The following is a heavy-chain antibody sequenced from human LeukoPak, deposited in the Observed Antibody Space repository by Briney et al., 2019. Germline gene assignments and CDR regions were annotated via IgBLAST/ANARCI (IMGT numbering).Heavy chain of an antibody. J-gene: IGHJ5*02. Sequence: ASVKVSCKASGFRFTSFGVSWVRQAPGQGLEWMGWISTYIGVTHYAEKFEDRVTMTIDTSTTTAYMELRSLTYDDTAVYYCARDSDYSGNGNGDWFDPWGQGTVVIVSS. D-gene: IGHD4-11*01. V-gene: IGHV1-18*04. CDR3: ARDSDYSGNGNGDWFDP. CDR1: GFRFTSFG. CDR2: ISTYIGVT.